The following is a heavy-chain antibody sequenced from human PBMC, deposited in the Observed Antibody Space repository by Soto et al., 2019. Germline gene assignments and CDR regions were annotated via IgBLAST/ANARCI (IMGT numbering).Heavy chain of an antibody. CDR1: GASMNNYY. J-gene: IGHJ4*02. CDR2: MYYSGGS. CDR3: VRSGHSFGGVM. Sequence: SETLSLTCTVSGASMNNYYGSWVRQPPGKGLGWIGYMYYSGGSNSNPSLKGRVTISVDTSKNQISLKLTSVTAADTAVYYCVRSGHSFGGVMWGQGTLVTVSS. V-gene: IGHV4-59*01. D-gene: IGHD3-16*01.